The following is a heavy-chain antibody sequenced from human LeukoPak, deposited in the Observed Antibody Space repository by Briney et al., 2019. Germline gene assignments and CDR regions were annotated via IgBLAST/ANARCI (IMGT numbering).Heavy chain of an antibody. CDR3: ARGYCSGGSCYFYYFDY. V-gene: IGHV4-39*07. D-gene: IGHD2-15*01. CDR1: GGSISSSSYY. CDR2: IYYSGST. J-gene: IGHJ4*02. Sequence: SETLSLTCTVSGGSISSSSYYWGWIRQPPGRGLEWIGSIYYSGSTYYNPSLKSRVTISVDTSKNQFSLKLSSVTAADTAVYYCARGYCSGGSCYFYYFDYWGQGTLVTVSS.